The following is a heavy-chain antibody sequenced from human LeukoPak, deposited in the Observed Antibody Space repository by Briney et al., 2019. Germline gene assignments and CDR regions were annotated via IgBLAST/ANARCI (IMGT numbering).Heavy chain of an antibody. Sequence: SETLSLTCAVYGGSFSGYYWSWIRQPPGKGLEWIGEINHSGSTNYNPSLKSRVTISVDTSKNQFSLKLSSVTAADTAVYYCARYGELVYYFDYWGQGTLVTVSS. CDR2: INHSGST. J-gene: IGHJ4*02. CDR3: ARYGELVYYFDY. D-gene: IGHD4-17*01. V-gene: IGHV4-34*01. CDR1: GGSFSGYY.